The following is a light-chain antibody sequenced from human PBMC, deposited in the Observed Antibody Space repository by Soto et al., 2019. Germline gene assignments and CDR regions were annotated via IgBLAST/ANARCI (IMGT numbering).Light chain of an antibody. Sequence: DIQMTQSPPSLSASVGDRVTITCRASQTISHYLNWYQQKPGKAPKLLIYGASSLQSGVPSRFSGSGSGTDFTLSISSLQPEDFATYYCEQSYSTRWTFGQGTKVEIK. J-gene: IGKJ1*01. CDR3: EQSYSTRWT. CDR1: QTISHY. V-gene: IGKV1-39*01. CDR2: GAS.